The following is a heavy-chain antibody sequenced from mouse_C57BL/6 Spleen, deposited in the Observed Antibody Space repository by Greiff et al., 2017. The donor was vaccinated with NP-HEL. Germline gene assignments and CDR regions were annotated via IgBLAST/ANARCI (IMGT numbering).Heavy chain of an antibody. V-gene: IGHV1-64*01. CDR1: GYTFTSYW. CDR2: IHPNSGST. Sequence: QVQLQQPGAELVKPGASVKLSCKASGYTFTSYWMHWVKQRPGQGLEWIGMIHPNSGSTNYNEKFKSKATLTVDKSSSTAYMQLSSLTSEDSAVYYCARGRITTVDAMDYWGQGTSVTVSS. D-gene: IGHD1-1*01. J-gene: IGHJ4*01. CDR3: ARGRITTVDAMDY.